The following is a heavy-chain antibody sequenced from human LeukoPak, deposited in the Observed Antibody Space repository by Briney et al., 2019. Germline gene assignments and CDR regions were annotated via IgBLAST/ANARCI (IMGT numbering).Heavy chain of an antibody. CDR3: AXXXXXXXXXXDY. V-gene: IGHV4-59*12. CDR1: GGSISNYL. J-gene: IGHJ4*02. CDR2: IYYSGST. Sequence: XTXXGGSISNYLWSWIRQPPGKGLEWIGYIYYSGSTYYNPSLTSRVTISVDTSKNQFSLKLSSVTAADTAVYYFAXXXXXXXXXXDYWGQXTXVTVSS.